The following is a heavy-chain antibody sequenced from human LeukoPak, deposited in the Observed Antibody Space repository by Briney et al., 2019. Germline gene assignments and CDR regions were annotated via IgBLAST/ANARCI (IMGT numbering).Heavy chain of an antibody. CDR2: ISGSGGST. J-gene: IGHJ4*02. D-gene: IGHD6-19*01. Sequence: GGSLRLSCAASGFTFSSYAMSWVRQAPGKGLEWVSAISGSGGSTYYADSVKGRFTISRDNSKNTLDLQMNSLRAEDTAVYYCAKVVTGVAGRHYFDYWGQGTLVTVSS. CDR3: AKVVTGVAGRHYFDY. V-gene: IGHV3-23*01. CDR1: GFTFSSYA.